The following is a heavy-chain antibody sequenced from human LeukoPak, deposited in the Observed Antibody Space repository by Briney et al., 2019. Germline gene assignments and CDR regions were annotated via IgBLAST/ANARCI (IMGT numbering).Heavy chain of an antibody. V-gene: IGHV3-9*01. D-gene: IGHD3-10*01. CDR1: GFKFDDYD. CDR3: ANLGSGTPIHY. Sequence: GGSLRLSCAASGFKFDDYDMHWVRQAPGKGLEWVSGITRNSGSIGYADSVKGRFTVSRDNAKNSLYLQMNSLRAEDTALYYCANLGSGTPIHYWGQGTLVTVSS. CDR2: ITRNSGSI. J-gene: IGHJ4*02.